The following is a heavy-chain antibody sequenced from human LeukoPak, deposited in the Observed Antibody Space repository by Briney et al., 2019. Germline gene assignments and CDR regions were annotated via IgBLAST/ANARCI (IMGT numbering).Heavy chain of an antibody. CDR2: INPNSGGT. CDR3: ARDSYYGDSRSLHYDY. D-gene: IGHD4-17*01. CDR1: GYTFTGYY. J-gene: IGHJ4*02. Sequence: GASVKVSCKASGYTFTGYYMHWVRQAPGQGLEWMGWINPNSGGTNYAQKFQGRVTMTRDTSISTVYMELSRLRSDDTAVYYCARDSYYGDSRSLHYDYWGQGTLVTVSS. V-gene: IGHV1-2*02.